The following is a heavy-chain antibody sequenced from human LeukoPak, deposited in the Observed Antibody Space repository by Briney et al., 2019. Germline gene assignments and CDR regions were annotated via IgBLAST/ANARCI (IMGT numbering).Heavy chain of an antibody. Sequence: SGRSLRLSCAASGFTFADYAMHWVRQAPGKGLEWVSGISWNSGSIGYADSVKGRFTISRDNAKNSLYLQMNSLRAEDTALYYCAKDVYGDYSSGWFDPWGQGTLVTVSS. CDR3: AKDVYGDYSSGWFDP. J-gene: IGHJ5*02. CDR1: GFTFADYA. CDR2: ISWNSGSI. D-gene: IGHD4-17*01. V-gene: IGHV3-9*01.